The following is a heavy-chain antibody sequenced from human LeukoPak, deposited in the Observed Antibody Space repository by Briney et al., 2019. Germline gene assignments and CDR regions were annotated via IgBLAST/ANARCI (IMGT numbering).Heavy chain of an antibody. CDR3: ARGPISMVRGVKTRYYYYGMDV. Sequence: PGGSLRLSCADSGFTVSSNYMSWVRQAPGKGLEWVSVIYSGGSTYYADSVKGRFTISRDNSKNTLYLQMNSLRAEDTAVYYCARGPISMVRGVKTRYYYYGMDVWGQGTTVTVSS. V-gene: IGHV3-66*01. CDR2: IYSGGST. J-gene: IGHJ6*02. D-gene: IGHD3-10*01. CDR1: GFTVSSNY.